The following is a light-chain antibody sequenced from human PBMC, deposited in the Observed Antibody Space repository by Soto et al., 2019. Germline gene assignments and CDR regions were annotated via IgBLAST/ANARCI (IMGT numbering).Light chain of an antibody. J-gene: IGLJ1*01. CDR1: ALSKQY. Sequence: ELTQPPSVSVSPGQTARITCFGDALSKQYVSWYQQRPGQAPVLVIYKDTERPSGIPERFSGSTSGTTVTLTIGGVQAEDESDYFCQSADNSRSHYVFRTGTKVNVL. CDR3: QSADNSRSHYV. CDR2: KDT. V-gene: IGLV3-25*03.